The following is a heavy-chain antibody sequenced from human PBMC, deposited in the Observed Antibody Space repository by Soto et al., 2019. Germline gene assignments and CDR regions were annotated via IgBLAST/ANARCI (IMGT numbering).Heavy chain of an antibody. CDR3: AREGSYSAYNFAHGIQLWSFDF. D-gene: IGHD5-12*01. CDR1: GGSINTFY. CDR2: IFSSGST. V-gene: IGHV4-4*07. Sequence: KPSETLSLTCTVSGGSINTFYWSWVRQPAGKGLEWIGRIFSSGSTSFNPSLESRVAMSVDTSKNHFSLNLSSVTAADMAVYYCAREGSYSAYNFAHGIQLWSFDFWGQGAMVT. J-gene: IGHJ4*02.